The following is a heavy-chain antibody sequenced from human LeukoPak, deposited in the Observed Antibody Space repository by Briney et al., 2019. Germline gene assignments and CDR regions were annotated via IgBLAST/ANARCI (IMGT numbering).Heavy chain of an antibody. CDR2: IRSKAYGGTT. V-gene: IGHV3-49*04. CDR3: TRGKGSSSWYYFDY. CDR1: GFTFSTYR. Sequence: GGSLRLSCVASGFTFSTYRMNWVRQAPGKGLEWVGFIRSKAYGGTTEYAASVKGRFTISRDDSKSIAYLQMNSLKTEDTAVYYCTRGKGSSSWYYFDYWGQGTLVTVSS. J-gene: IGHJ4*02. D-gene: IGHD6-13*01.